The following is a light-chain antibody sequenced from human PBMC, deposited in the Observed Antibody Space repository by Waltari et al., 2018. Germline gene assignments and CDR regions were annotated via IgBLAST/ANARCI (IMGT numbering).Light chain of an antibody. CDR3: QQYNSWPPRYT. J-gene: IGKJ2*01. CDR1: QSVSSN. V-gene: IGKV3-15*01. CDR2: GAS. Sequence: EIVMTRSPATLSVSPGERATLSCRASQSVSSNLAWYQQKPGQAPRLLIYGASTRATGIPARFSGSGSGTEFTLTISSLQSEDFALYYCQQYNSWPPRYTFGQGTKLEVK.